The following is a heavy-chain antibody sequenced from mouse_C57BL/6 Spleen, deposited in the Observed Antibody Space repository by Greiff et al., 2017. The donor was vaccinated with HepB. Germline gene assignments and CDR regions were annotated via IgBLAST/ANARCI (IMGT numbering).Heavy chain of an antibody. V-gene: IGHV1-54*01. J-gene: IGHJ4*01. CDR1: GYAFTNYL. CDR3: ARSRDYDDAMDY. CDR2: INPGSGGT. D-gene: IGHD2-4*01. Sequence: QVQLKESGAELVRPGTSVKVSCKASGYAFTNYLIEWVKQRPGQGLEWIGVINPGSGGTNYNEKFKGKATLTADKSSSTAYMQLSSLTSEDSAVYFCARSRDYDDAMDYWGQGTSVTVSS.